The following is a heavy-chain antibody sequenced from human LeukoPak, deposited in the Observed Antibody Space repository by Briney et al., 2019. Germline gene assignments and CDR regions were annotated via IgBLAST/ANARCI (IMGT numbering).Heavy chain of an antibody. D-gene: IGHD3-22*01. CDR3: ARGITYYYDSSGYYFDY. CDR1: GYTFTSYD. J-gene: IGHJ4*02. CDR2: INPNSGGT. V-gene: IGHV1-2*02. Sequence: ASVKVSCKASGYTFTSYDINWVRQATGQGLEWMGWINPNSGGTNYAQKFQGRVTMTRDTSISTAYMELSRLRSDDTAVYYCARGITYYYDSSGYYFDYWGQGTLVTVSS.